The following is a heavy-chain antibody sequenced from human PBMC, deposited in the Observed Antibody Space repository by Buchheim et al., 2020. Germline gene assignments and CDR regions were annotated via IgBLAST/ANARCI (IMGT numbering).Heavy chain of an antibody. J-gene: IGHJ5*02. CDR3: AKDLNWFDP. Sequence: EIQLLESGGDVIHPGGSLRLSCVASGFPFTSYALSWVRQAPGKGLEWVSSISGNGLTTYYADSVKGRFTISRDNSKNTLYLQMNSLRAEDTALYYCAKDLNWFDPWGQGTL. V-gene: IGHV3-23*01. CDR2: ISGNGLTT. CDR1: GFPFTSYA.